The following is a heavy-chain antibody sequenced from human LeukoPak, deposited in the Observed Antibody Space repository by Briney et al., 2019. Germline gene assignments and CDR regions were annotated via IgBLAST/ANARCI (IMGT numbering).Heavy chain of an antibody. V-gene: IGHV3-33*06. CDR2: IWYDGSNK. CDR3: AKGSGVWGSYRGIDY. CDR1: GFTFSSYG. Sequence: GRSLRLSCAASGFTFSSYGMHWVRQAPGKGLEWVAVIWYDGSNKYYADSVKGRFTISRDNSKNTLYLQMNSLRAEDTAVYYCAKGSGVWGSYRGIDYWGQGNLVTVSS. D-gene: IGHD3-16*02. J-gene: IGHJ4*02.